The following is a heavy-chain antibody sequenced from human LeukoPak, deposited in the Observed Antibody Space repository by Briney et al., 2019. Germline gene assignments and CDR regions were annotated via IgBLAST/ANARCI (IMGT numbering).Heavy chain of an antibody. CDR3: AKAAYYYDSSARKGVDY. V-gene: IGHV3-33*06. D-gene: IGHD3-22*01. CDR1: GFIFTKYG. Sequence: GRSLRLSCAASGFIFTKYGMHWVRQAPGKGLEWVAIIWYDGSQKHYADSVKGRFTVSRDNSKNTLYLQMNSLRAEDTAVYYCAKAAYYYDSSARKGVDYWGQGTLVTVSS. J-gene: IGHJ4*02. CDR2: IWYDGSQK.